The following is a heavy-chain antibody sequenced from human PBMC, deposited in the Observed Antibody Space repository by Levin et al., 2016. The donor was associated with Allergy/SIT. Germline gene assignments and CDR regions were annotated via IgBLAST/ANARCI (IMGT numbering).Heavy chain of an antibody. Sequence: GESLKISCTASGFTFGDYAMSWFRQAPGMGLEWVATITGAGDGSYYTDSVKGRFTVSRDNSKNTVYLQIYNLRAEDTAIYYCAKGKASGLLDWFDPWGQGTLVTVSS. CDR2: ITGAGDGS. V-gene: IGHV3-23*01. CDR1: GFTFGDYA. J-gene: IGHJ5*02. D-gene: IGHD3-10*01. CDR3: AKGKASGLLDWFDP.